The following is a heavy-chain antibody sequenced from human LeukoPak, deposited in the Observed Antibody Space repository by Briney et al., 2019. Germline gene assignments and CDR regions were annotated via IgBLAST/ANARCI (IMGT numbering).Heavy chain of an antibody. D-gene: IGHD3-9*01. CDR3: ARDHASYDILTGFDY. J-gene: IGHJ4*02. CDR2: INPSGGST. CDR1: GYTFTSYY. V-gene: IGHV1-46*01. Sequence: GASVKVSCKASGYTFTSYYMHWVRQAPGQGLEWMGIINPSGGSTSYAQKFQGRVTMTRDTSISTAYMELSRLRSDDTAVYYCARDHASYDILTGFDYWGQGTLVTVSS.